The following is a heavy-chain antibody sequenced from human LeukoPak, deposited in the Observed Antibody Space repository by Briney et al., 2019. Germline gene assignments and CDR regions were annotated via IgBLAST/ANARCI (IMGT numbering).Heavy chain of an antibody. CDR3: AGGSGWLTDY. V-gene: IGHV3-7*05. CDR1: GFTFSSCW. D-gene: IGHD6-19*01. CDR2: IKQDGSEK. Sequence: GGSLRLSCAASGFTFSSCWMTWVRQAPGKGLEWVANIKQDGSEKYYVDSVKGRFTISRDNAKNSLYLQMNSLRAEDTAVYYCAGGSGWLTDYWGRGTLVSVSS. J-gene: IGHJ4*02.